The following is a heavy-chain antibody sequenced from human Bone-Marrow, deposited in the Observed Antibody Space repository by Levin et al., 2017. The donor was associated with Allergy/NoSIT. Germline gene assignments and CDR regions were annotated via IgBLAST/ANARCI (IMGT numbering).Heavy chain of an antibody. CDR3: ARDQGRIDDYYDSSGLAGPNWFDP. Sequence: PGGSLRLSCAASGFTFSSYWMHWVRQAPGKGLVWVSRINSDGSSTSYADSVKGRFTISRDNAKNTLYLQMNSLRAEDTAVYYCARDQGRIDDYYDSSGLAGPNWFDPWGQGTLVTVSS. CDR2: INSDGSST. J-gene: IGHJ5*02. CDR1: GFTFSSYW. D-gene: IGHD3-22*01. V-gene: IGHV3-74*01.